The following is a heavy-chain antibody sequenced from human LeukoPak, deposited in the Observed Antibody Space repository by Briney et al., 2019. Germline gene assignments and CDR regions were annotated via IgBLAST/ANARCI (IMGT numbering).Heavy chain of an antibody. CDR3: AITMGPYYYDSSGLDY. V-gene: IGHV3-23*01. CDR2: ISGSGGST. CDR1: GFTFSSYA. Sequence: GGSLRLSCAASGFTFSSYAMSWVRQAPGKGLEWVSAISGSGGSTYYADSVKGRFTISRDNSKNTLYLQMNGLRAEDTAVYYCAITMGPYYYDSSGLDYWGQGTLVTVSS. J-gene: IGHJ4*02. D-gene: IGHD3-22*01.